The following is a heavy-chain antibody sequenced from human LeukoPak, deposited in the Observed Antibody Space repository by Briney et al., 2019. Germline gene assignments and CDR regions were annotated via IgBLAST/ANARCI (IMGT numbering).Heavy chain of an antibody. CDR2: ISGSGGST. CDR3: AKVSYGSGSYLPSDFDY. J-gene: IGHJ4*02. V-gene: IGHV3-23*01. CDR1: GFTFSSYA. Sequence: GGSLRLSCAASGFTFSSYAMSWVRQAPGKGLEWVSAISGSGGSTYYADSVKGRFTISRDNSKNTLYLQMNSLRAEDTAVYYCAKVSYGSGSYLPSDFDYWGQGTLVTVSS. D-gene: IGHD3-10*01.